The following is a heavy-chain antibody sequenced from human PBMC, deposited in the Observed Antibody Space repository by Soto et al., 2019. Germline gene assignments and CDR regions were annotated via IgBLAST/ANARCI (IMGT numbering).Heavy chain of an antibody. V-gene: IGHV4-31*03. CDR2: IDYSGST. CDR1: GGSISSGGYY. J-gene: IGHJ6*02. D-gene: IGHD3-10*01. Sequence: QVQLQESGPGLVKPSQTLSLTCTVSGGSISSGGYYWSWIRQHPGKGLEWIGYIDYSGSTYYNPSLLSRVTISVDTSKNQFSLKLSAVTAAYTAVYYCARELRFGEDYYGMDVWGQGTTVTVSS. CDR3: ARELRFGEDYYGMDV.